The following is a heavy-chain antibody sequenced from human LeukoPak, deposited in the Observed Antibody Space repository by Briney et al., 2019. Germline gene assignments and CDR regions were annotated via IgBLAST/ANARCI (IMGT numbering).Heavy chain of an antibody. Sequence: SETPSLTCAVYGGSFSGYYWSWIRQPPGKGLEWIGEINHSGSTNYNPSLKSRVTISVDTSKNQFSLKLSSVTAADTAVYYCAKAVRAKRGYYYYMDVWGKGTTVTVSS. CDR3: AKAVRAKRGYYYYMDV. V-gene: IGHV4-34*01. CDR2: INHSGST. J-gene: IGHJ6*03. D-gene: IGHD3-10*01. CDR1: GGSFSGYY.